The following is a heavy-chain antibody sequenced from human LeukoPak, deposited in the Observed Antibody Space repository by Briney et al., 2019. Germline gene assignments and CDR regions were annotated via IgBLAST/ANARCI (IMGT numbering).Heavy chain of an antibody. CDR3: ARRGFFDY. D-gene: IGHD5-12*01. V-gene: IGHV4-59*08. CDR2: IYSSGST. Sequence: SETLSLTCTVSGASTSSYYWSWIRQPPGKGLEWIGNIYSSGSTNYNPSLKSRVAISLDTSKNQVSLKLSSVAAADTAVYYCARRGFFDYWGQGILVTVSS. CDR1: GASTSSYY. J-gene: IGHJ4*02.